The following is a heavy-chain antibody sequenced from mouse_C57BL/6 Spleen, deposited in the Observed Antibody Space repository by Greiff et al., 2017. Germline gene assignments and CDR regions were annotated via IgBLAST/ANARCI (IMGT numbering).Heavy chain of an antibody. Sequence: QVHVKQSGAELAKPGASVKLSCKASGYTFTSYWMHWVKQRPGQGLEWIGYINPSSGYTKYNQKFKDKATLTADKSSSTAYMQLSSLTYEDSAVYYCARGYYDSGYEIYYAMDYWGQGTSVTVSS. D-gene: IGHD1-1*01. CDR3: ARGYYDSGYEIYYAMDY. CDR1: GYTFTSYW. J-gene: IGHJ4*01. V-gene: IGHV1-7*01. CDR2: INPSSGYT.